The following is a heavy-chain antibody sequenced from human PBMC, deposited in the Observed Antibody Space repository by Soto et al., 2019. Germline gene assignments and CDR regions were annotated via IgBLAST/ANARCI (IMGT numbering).Heavy chain of an antibody. CDR3: ASDDQHILTGYYNYGYFDL. J-gene: IGHJ2*01. Sequence: QVQLVQSGAEVKKPGASVKVSCKASGYTFTSYGISWVRQAPGQGLEWMGWISAYNGNTNYAQKLQGRVTMTTDTSTSTAYMELRSLRSDDTAVYYCASDDQHILTGYYNYGYFDLWGRGTLVTVSS. CDR2: ISAYNGNT. CDR1: GYTFTSYG. D-gene: IGHD3-9*01. V-gene: IGHV1-18*01.